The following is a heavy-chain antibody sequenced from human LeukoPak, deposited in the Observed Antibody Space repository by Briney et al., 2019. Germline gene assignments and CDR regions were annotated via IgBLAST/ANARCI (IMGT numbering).Heavy chain of an antibody. CDR1: GYTFTSYY. CDR2: INPSGGST. J-gene: IGHJ4*02. CDR3: AREAISSGWYNPVQYYFDY. V-gene: IGHV1-46*01. Sequence: ASVKVSCKASGYTFTSYYMHWVRQAPGQGLEWMGIINPSGGSTSYAQKFRGRVTMTRDTSTSTVYMELSSLRSEDTAVYYCAREAISSGWYNPVQYYFDYWGQGTLVAVSS. D-gene: IGHD6-19*01.